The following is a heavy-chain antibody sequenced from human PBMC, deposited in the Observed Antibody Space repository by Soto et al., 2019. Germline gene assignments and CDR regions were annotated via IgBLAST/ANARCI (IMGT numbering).Heavy chain of an antibody. CDR2: INAATGHT. CDR1: GYRFTDFS. D-gene: IGHD6-19*01. CDR3: ARDYTSGWRDFEF. V-gene: IGHV1-3*01. Sequence: QVQLVQSGAEVKKPGASVKVSCTTSGYRFTDFSMQWVRQGPEQRLEWVGWINAATGHTEYSQKFQGRVTITTDTSARTGYMELTSLRSEDTGVYYCARDYTSGWRDFEFWGQGTVVTVSS. J-gene: IGHJ4*02.